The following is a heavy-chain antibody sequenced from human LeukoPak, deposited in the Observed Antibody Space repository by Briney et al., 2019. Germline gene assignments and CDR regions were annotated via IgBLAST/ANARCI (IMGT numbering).Heavy chain of an antibody. CDR2: IYYSGST. D-gene: IGHD2-2*01. V-gene: IGHV4-30-4*08. Sequence: SETLSLTCTVSGGSISSGDYYWSRIRQPPGKGLEWIGYIYYSGSTYYNPSLKSRVTISVDTSKNQFSLKLISVTAADTAVYYCARDKRGVPAANDYWGQGTLVTVSS. CDR1: GGSISSGDYY. J-gene: IGHJ4*02. CDR3: ARDKRGVPAANDY.